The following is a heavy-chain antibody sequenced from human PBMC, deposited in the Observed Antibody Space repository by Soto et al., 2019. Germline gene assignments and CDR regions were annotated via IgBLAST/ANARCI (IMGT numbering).Heavy chain of an antibody. D-gene: IGHD3-3*01. V-gene: IGHV4-31*03. J-gene: IGHJ5*02. Sequence: ASETLSLTCTVSGGSISSGGYYWSWIRQHPGKGLEWIGYIYYSGSTYYNPSLKSRVTISVDTSKNQFSLKLSSVTAADTAVYYCARGYYDVGSGYYRETNWFYPWGQGTLVPVAS. CDR3: ARGYYDVGSGYYRETNWFYP. CDR2: IYYSGST. CDR1: GGSISSGGYY.